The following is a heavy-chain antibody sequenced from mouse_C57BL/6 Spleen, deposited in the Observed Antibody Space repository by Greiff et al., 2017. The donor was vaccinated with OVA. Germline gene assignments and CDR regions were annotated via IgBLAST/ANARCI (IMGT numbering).Heavy chain of an antibody. CDR3: ARKGIYAMDY. V-gene: IGHV1-82*01. CDR2: IYPGDGDT. D-gene: IGHD1-3*01. J-gene: IGHJ4*01. Sequence: QVQLKESGPELVKPGASVKISCKASGYAFSSSWMNWVKQRPGKGLEWIGRIYPGDGDTNYNGKFKGKATLTADKSSSTAYMQLSSRTSEDAAVYFCARKGIYAMDYWGQGTSVTVSS. CDR1: GYAFSSSW.